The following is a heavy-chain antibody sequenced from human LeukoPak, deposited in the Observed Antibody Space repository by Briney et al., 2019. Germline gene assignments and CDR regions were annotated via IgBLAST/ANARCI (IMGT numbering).Heavy chain of an antibody. J-gene: IGHJ3*02. CDR3: ARTALTKTHAFDI. Sequence: GGSLRLSCAASGFTFSSYNMNWVRQAPGKGLEWVSYISRSSSTIYYADSVKGRFTISRDNAKNSLYLQMNSLRAEDTAVYYCARTALTKTHAFDIWGQGTMVTVSS. D-gene: IGHD2-21*02. V-gene: IGHV3-48*01. CDR2: ISRSSSTI. CDR1: GFTFSSYN.